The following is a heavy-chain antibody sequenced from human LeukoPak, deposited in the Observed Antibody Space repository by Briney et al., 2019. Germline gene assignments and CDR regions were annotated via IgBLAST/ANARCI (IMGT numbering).Heavy chain of an antibody. J-gene: IGHJ4*02. Sequence: ASVKVSCKASGYTFTGYWMHWVRQAPGQGLEWMGWISPNSGDTNYAQKFQGRVTITADKSTSTAYMELSSLRSEDTAVYYCARDGYYYDSSGYDNSYYFDYWGQGTLVTVSS. V-gene: IGHV1-2*02. CDR3: ARDGYYYDSSGYDNSYYFDY. CDR2: ISPNSGDT. CDR1: GYTFTGYW. D-gene: IGHD3-22*01.